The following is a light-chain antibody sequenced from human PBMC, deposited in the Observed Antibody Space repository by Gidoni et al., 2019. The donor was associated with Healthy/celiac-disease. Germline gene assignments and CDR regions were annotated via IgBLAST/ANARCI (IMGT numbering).Light chain of an antibody. V-gene: IGKV1-8*01. CDR1: QGISSY. CDR3: QQYYSYPQYT. CDR2: AAS. J-gene: IGKJ2*01. Sequence: AIRMTQAPSSFSASTGDRVTITCRASQGISSYLAWYQQKPGKAPKLLIYAASTLQSGVPSRFSGSGSGTDFTLTLSCLQSEDFATYYCQQYYSYPQYTFGQGTKLEIK.